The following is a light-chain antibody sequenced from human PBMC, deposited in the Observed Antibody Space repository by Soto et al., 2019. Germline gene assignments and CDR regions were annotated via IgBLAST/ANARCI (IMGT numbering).Light chain of an antibody. CDR1: QGISNF. V-gene: IGKV1-9*01. J-gene: IGKJ3*01. Sequence: DIQLTQSPSFLSASVGDRVTITCRARQGISNFLAWYQQKPWKAPKLLIYAASTLQSGVPSRFSGSGSGTEFTLTISSLQPEDFATYYCQQLNSYLFTFGPGTKVDIK. CDR3: QQLNSYLFT. CDR2: AAS.